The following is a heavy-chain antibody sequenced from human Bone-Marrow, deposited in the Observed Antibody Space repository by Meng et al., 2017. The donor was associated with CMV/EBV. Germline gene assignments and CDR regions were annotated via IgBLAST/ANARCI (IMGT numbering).Heavy chain of an antibody. CDR3: AREGGATYFPFGTFDI. CDR2: IYNSGRT. J-gene: IGHJ3*02. CDR1: GGSISSYY. D-gene: IGHD1-26*01. Sequence: SETLSLTCNVSGGSISSYYWSYIRQPPGKGLEWIGYIYNSGRTNYNTSLKSRVTISVDTYKNQFSLKLTSVTTADTAVYFCAREGGATYFPFGTFDIWGQGTMVTVSS. V-gene: IGHV4-59*01.